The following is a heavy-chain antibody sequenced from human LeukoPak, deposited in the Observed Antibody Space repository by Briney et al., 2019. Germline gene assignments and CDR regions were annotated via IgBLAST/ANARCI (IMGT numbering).Heavy chain of an antibody. CDR1: GYTLTELS. CDR2: FDPEDGET. CDR3: ATVQKQDYDTTPYYDP. Sequence: GASVKVSCKVYGYTLTELSMHWVRQAPGKGLEWMGGFDPEDGETIYAQKFQGRVIMTEDKSTDTAYMELSSLRSEDTAVYYCATVQKQDYDTTPYYDPWGQGTLVTVSS. V-gene: IGHV1-24*01. J-gene: IGHJ5*02. D-gene: IGHD3-22*01.